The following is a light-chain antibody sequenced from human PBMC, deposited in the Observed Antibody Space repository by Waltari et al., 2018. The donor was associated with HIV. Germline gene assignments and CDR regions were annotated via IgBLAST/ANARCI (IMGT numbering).Light chain of an antibody. Sequence: IVMTQSPATLSVSPGESATLSCRASQSVSNKLAWYQQKPGQAPRLLMYDASTRVTGIQARFSGSGSGTDFTLTISSLQSGDFAIFYCQQYNNWLTFGGGTKVEIK. CDR1: QSVSNK. CDR2: DAS. J-gene: IGKJ4*01. CDR3: QQYNNWLT. V-gene: IGKV3-15*01.